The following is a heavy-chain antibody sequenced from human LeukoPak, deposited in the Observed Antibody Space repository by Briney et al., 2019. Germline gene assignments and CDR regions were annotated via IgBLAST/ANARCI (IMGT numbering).Heavy chain of an antibody. CDR2: INPSGGST. V-gene: IGHV1-46*01. Sequence: ASVKVSCKASGSTFTSYYMHWVRQAPGQGLEWMGIINPSGGSTNYAQKFQGRVTMTRDTSTSTVYMELSSLRSEDTAVYYCARDDNSGYFYGAGGYWGQGTLVTVSS. CDR3: ARDDNSGYFYGAGGY. J-gene: IGHJ4*02. D-gene: IGHD3-22*01. CDR1: GSTFTSYY.